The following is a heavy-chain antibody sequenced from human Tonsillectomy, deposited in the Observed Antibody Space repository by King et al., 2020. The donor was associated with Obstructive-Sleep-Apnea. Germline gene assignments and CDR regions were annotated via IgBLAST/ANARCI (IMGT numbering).Heavy chain of an antibody. V-gene: IGHV1-69*10. Sequence: QLVQSGAEVKKPGSSVKVSCKASGGTSGGTFNTYAITWVRQAPGQGLEWMGGIIPLLGIPNYAQKFKGRVTITADKSTSTAYMELSSLRSEDTAVYYCARGEGMIRGLISFIEYWGQGTLVTVSS. D-gene: IGHD3-10*01. CDR2: IIPLLGIP. CDR1: GGTSGGTFNTYA. CDR3: ARGEGMIRGLISFIEY. J-gene: IGHJ4*02.